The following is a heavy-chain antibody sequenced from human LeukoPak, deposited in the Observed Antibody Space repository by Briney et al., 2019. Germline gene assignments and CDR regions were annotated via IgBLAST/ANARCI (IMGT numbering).Heavy chain of an antibody. Sequence: PSQTLSLTCAVSGGSISSGGYYWSWIRQPPGKGLEWIGYIYYSGSTNYNPSLKSRVTISVDTSKNQFSLKLSSVTAADTAVYYCARASVVQKGLFDPWGQGTLVIVSS. V-gene: IGHV4-61*08. D-gene: IGHD2-15*01. J-gene: IGHJ5*02. CDR3: ARASVVQKGLFDP. CDR1: GGSISSGGYY. CDR2: IYYSGST.